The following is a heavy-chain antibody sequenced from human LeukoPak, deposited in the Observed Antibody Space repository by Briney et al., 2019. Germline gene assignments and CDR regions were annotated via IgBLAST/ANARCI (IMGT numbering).Heavy chain of an antibody. V-gene: IGHV3-33*01. Sequence: PGGSLRLSCAVSGFTFSSYGMHWVRQAPGKGLEWVAVIWYEGSNKYYADSVKGRFTLSRDNSKNTLYLQMNSLRAEDTAVYYRAREVVESGYDLNASDICSQATMATASS. D-gene: IGHD5-12*01. CDR2: IWYEGSNK. CDR1: GFTFSSYG. J-gene: IGHJ3*02. CDR3: AREVVESGYDLNASDI.